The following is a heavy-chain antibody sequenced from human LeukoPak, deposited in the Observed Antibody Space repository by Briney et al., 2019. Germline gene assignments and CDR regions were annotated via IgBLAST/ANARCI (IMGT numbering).Heavy chain of an antibody. V-gene: IGHV3-30*18. CDR3: AKDTDYGDHTSDY. D-gene: IGHD4-17*01. Sequence: PGGSLRLSCAASGFSFSNYGMHWVRQAPGKGLEWVAIISYDGSNKYYADSVKGRFTISRDNSKNTLYVQMNSLRAEDTAVYYCAKDTDYGDHTSDYWGQGTLVTVSS. CDR2: ISYDGSNK. J-gene: IGHJ4*02. CDR1: GFSFSNYG.